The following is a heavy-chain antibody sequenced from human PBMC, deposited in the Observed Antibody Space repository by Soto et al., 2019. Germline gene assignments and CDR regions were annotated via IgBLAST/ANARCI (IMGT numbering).Heavy chain of an antibody. CDR2: IIPIFGTA. Sequence: SVKVSCKASGGTFSSYAISWVRQAPGQGLEWMGGIIPIFGTANYAQKFQGRVTITADESTSTAYMELSSLRSEDTAVYYCASEDIVVVPAAAPRYWWYFDLWGRGTLVTVSS. V-gene: IGHV1-69*13. J-gene: IGHJ2*01. CDR1: GGTFSSYA. D-gene: IGHD2-2*01. CDR3: ASEDIVVVPAAAPRYWWYFDL.